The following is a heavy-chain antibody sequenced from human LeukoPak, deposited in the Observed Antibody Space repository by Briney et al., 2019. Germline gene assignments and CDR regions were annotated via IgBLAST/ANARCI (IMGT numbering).Heavy chain of an antibody. CDR1: GGTFSSYA. V-gene: IGHV1-69*05. Sequence: SVKVSCKASGGTFSSYAISWVRQAPGQGLEWMGGIIPSFGPADYAQKFQGRVTMTRDTSTSTVYMELSSLRSEDTAVYYCARPSNHYYDSSADTAFDIWGQGTMVTVSS. J-gene: IGHJ3*02. CDR3: ARPSNHYYDSSADTAFDI. CDR2: IIPSFGPA. D-gene: IGHD3-22*01.